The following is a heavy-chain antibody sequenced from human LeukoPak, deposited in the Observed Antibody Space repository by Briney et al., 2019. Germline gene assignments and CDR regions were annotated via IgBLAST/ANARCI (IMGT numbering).Heavy chain of an antibody. J-gene: IGHJ4*02. CDR1: GFTFSGYY. CDR3: ARTRGGIVGATFDY. D-gene: IGHD1-26*01. Sequence: NPGRSLRLSCAASGFTFSGYYMTWIRQAPGKGLEWVSSISNSSSYTNYADSVQGRFTISRDNAKKSLSLQMNSLRAEDTAVYYCARTRGGIVGATFDYWGQGTLVIVSS. CDR2: ISNSSSYT. V-gene: IGHV3-11*03.